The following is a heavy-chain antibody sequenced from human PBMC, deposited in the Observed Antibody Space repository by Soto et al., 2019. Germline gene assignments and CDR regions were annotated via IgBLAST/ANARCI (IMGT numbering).Heavy chain of an antibody. D-gene: IGHD6-13*01. CDR3: ARDGPPYSPTSGWFGP. CDR1: GFTFSSYW. Sequence: EVQLVESGGGLVQPGGSLRLSCAASGFTFSSYWMSWVRQTPGKGLEWVANIKQDGSEKHYVDPVKGRFTISRDNAKNSLHLQMNSLRVEDTAVYYCARDGPPYSPTSGWFGPWGQGTLVTVSS. V-gene: IGHV3-7*01. J-gene: IGHJ5*02. CDR2: IKQDGSEK.